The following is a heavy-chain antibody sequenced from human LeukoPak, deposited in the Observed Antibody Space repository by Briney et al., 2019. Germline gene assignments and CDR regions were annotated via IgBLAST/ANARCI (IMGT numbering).Heavy chain of an antibody. CDR2: INPNSGGT. CDR3: ARLSGAYGDYTAIDY. CDR1: GYTFTGYY. J-gene: IGHJ4*02. Sequence: ASVKVSCKASGYTFTGYYMHWVRQAPGQGLEWMVRINPNSGGTNYAQKFQGRVTMTRDTSISTAYMELSRLRSDDTAVYYCARLSGAYGDYTAIDYWGQGTLATVSS. D-gene: IGHD4-17*01. V-gene: IGHV1-2*06.